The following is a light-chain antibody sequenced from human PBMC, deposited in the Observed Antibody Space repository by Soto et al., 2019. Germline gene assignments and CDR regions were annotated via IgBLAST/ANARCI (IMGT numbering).Light chain of an antibody. CDR3: CSYAGSYTYV. J-gene: IGLJ1*01. V-gene: IGLV2-11*01. CDR1: SSDVGGYNY. CDR2: DVS. Sequence: QSALTQPRPVSGSPGQSVTISCTGTSSDVGGYNYVSWYQQHPGKAPKLMIYDVSKRPSGVPDRFSGSKSDNTASLTISGLQAEDEADYYCCSYAGSYTYVFGTGTKLTVL.